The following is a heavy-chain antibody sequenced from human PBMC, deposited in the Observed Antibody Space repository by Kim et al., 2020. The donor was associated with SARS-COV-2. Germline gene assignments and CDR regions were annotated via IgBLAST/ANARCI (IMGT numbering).Heavy chain of an antibody. Sequence: GGSLRLSCAASGFTFSSYSMNWVRQAPGKGLEWVSSISSSSSYIYYADSVKGRFTISRDNAKNSLYLQMNSLRAEDTAVYYCARVSHYCSSTSCYLDYWGQGTLVTVSS. CDR2: ISSSSSYI. V-gene: IGHV3-21*04. CDR3: ARVSHYCSSTSCYLDY. CDR1: GFTFSSYS. D-gene: IGHD2-2*01. J-gene: IGHJ4*02.